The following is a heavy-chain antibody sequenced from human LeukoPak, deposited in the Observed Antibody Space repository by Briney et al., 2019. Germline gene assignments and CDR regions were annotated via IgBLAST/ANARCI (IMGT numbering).Heavy chain of an antibody. V-gene: IGHV4-34*01. CDR1: GGSFRGYY. CDR3: ARRLPDYDILTGYYSSYYMDV. J-gene: IGHJ6*03. D-gene: IGHD3-9*01. Sequence: SETLSLTCAVYGGSFRGYYWSWIRQPPGKGLEWSGEINHSGSTNYNPSLKSRVTISVDTSKNQFSLKLSSVTAADTAVYYCARRLPDYDILTGYYSSYYMDVWGKGTTVTISS. CDR2: INHSGST.